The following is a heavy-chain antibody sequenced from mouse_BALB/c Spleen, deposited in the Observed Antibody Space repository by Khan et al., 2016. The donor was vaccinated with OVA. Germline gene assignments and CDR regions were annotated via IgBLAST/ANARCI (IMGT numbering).Heavy chain of an antibody. CDR1: GYTFTSYW. D-gene: IGHD2-12*01. J-gene: IGHJ3*01. Sequence: QVQLQQSGAELAKPGASVKMSCKASGYTFTSYWMHWVKQRPGQGLEWIGYINPSTGYTDYNQRFKDKATLTADKSSSTAYMHLSSLTSEESSVYYCANNGSNSAELTYWGQGTLVTVSA. CDR3: ANNGSNSAELTY. V-gene: IGHV1-7*01. CDR2: INPSTGYT.